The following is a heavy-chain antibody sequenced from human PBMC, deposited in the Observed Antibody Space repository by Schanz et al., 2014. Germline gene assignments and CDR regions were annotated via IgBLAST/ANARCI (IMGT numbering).Heavy chain of an antibody. CDR3: AKGRFGELSAFDI. CDR1: GFTFSSYA. Sequence: EVQLVESGGGLVQPGGSLRLSCAASGFTFSSYAMSWVRQAPGKGLEWVSAISGGGGTTYYADSVKGRFTISRDNSKNTLYLQMNSLRAEDTAVYYCAKGRFGELSAFDIWGQGTIVTVSS. CDR2: ISGGGGTT. D-gene: IGHD3-10*01. V-gene: IGHV3-23*04. J-gene: IGHJ3*02.